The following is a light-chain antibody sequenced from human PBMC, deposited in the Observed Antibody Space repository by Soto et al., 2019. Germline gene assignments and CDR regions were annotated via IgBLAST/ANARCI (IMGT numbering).Light chain of an antibody. CDR3: SSYVGATTRV. V-gene: IGLV1-40*01. CDR1: SSNIGAGYD. J-gene: IGLJ1*01. Sequence: QSVLTQPPSVSGAPGQRVTISCTGSSSNIGAGYDVHWYQQLPGTAPKLLIYGNSNRPSGVPDRFSGSKSGNTASLTISGLQAEDEADYYCSSYVGATTRVFGTGTKLTVL. CDR2: GNS.